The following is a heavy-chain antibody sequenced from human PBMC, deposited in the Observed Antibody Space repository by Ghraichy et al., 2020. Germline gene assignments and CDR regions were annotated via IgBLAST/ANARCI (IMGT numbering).Heavy chain of an antibody. D-gene: IGHD2-2*01. J-gene: IGHJ6*02. Sequence: GGSLRLSCAASGFTFSSYGMHWVHQAPGKGLEWVAVISYDGSNKYYADSVKGRFTISRDNSKNTLYLQMNSLRAEDTAVYYCAKDRYARPGGYYYGMDVWGQGTTVTVSS. CDR2: ISYDGSNK. V-gene: IGHV3-30*18. CDR3: AKDRYARPGGYYYGMDV. CDR1: GFTFSSYG.